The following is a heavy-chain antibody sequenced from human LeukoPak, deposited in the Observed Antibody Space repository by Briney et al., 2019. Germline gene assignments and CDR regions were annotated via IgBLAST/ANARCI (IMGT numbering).Heavy chain of an antibody. Sequence: GGSLRLSCAASGFTFSSYAMSWVRQAPGKGLEWVSAIGGSGDFTYYAEYVKGRFTISRDNSKKTLYLQMNSLRAEDTAVYYCAKKSSPYCSGGSCSPIDYWGQGTLVTVSS. J-gene: IGHJ4*02. CDR1: GFTFSSYA. D-gene: IGHD2-15*01. V-gene: IGHV3-23*01. CDR3: AKKSSPYCSGGSCSPIDY. CDR2: IGGSGDFT.